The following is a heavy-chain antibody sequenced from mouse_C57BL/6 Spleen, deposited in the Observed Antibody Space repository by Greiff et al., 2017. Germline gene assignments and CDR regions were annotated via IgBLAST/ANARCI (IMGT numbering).Heavy chain of an antibody. Sequence: QVQLQQPGTDLVQPGASVKLSCKASGYTFTSYWMHWVQQRPGQGLEWIGYINPSNGGTYYNAMFKSQATLTVDKSSSTSYMKLSSLTSEVSAVYCGTRLFYDGPFDDWGQGTTLTVSA. D-gene: IGHD2-3*01. J-gene: IGHJ2*01. CDR2: INPSNGGT. V-gene: IGHV1-53*01. CDR3: TRLFYDGPFDD. CDR1: GYTFTSYW.